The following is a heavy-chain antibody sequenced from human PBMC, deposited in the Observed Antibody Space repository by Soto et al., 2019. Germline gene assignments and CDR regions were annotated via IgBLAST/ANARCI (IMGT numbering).Heavy chain of an antibody. CDR1: GYTFTSYG. CDR2: ISAYNGNT. Sequence: QVQLVQSGAEVKKPGASVKVSCKASGYTFTSYGISWVRQAPGQGLEWMGWISAYNGNTNYAQKLQGRLTMTTDTHTRAAYRELRSLRSDDTAVYYCAMGTTVETGNSWGQGTLVTVSS. CDR3: AMGTTVETGNS. J-gene: IGHJ4*02. D-gene: IGHD4-17*01. V-gene: IGHV1-18*01.